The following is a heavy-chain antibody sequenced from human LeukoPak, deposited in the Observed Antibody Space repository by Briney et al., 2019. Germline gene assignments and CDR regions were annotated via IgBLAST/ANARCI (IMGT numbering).Heavy chain of an antibody. D-gene: IGHD2/OR15-2a*01. Sequence: SETLSLTRTVSGGSISSYYWSWIRQPAGKGLEWIGRIYTSGGTNYNPSLKGRVSISIDKSKNQFSLELSSVTAADTAVYYCARWSDSNSRRYYFDYWGLGTLVTVSS. J-gene: IGHJ4*02. V-gene: IGHV4-4*07. CDR2: IYTSGGT. CDR1: GGSISSYY. CDR3: ARWSDSNSRRYYFDY.